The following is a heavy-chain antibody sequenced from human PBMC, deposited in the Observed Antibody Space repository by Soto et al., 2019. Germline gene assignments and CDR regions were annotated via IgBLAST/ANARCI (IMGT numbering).Heavy chain of an antibody. V-gene: IGHV1-46*01. J-gene: IGHJ1*01. CDR1: GYTFTSYY. CDR2: INPSGGST. D-gene: IGHD3-22*01. Sequence: ASSVKVSCKASGYTFTSYYMHWVRQAPGQGLEWMGIINPSGGSTSYAQKFQGRVTMTRDTSTSTVYMELSSLRSEDTAVYYCATYSTPYYYEQYLQHWVQGTLVTVSP. CDR3: ATYSTPYYYEQYLQH.